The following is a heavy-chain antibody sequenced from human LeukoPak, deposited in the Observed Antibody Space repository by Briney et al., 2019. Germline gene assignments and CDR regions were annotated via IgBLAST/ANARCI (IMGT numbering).Heavy chain of an antibody. CDR1: GYLLQCYW. D-gene: IGHD5-12*01. CDR2: HYSGYSDT. J-gene: IGHJ5*02. Sequence: GESLKTPFQGSGYLLQCYWLGRVRPVPGKGPGLVGIHYSGYSDTIHSPPFQGQVPISADKSITTASLPWSSLKASDTATYYCARLFYMATISGWFDPWGQGTLVTVSS. CDR3: ARLFYMATISGWFDP. V-gene: IGHV5-51*01.